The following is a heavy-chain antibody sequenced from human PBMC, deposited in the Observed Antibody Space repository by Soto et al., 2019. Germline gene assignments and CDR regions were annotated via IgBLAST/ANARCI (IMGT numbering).Heavy chain of an antibody. D-gene: IGHD3-9*01. CDR1: GLTCSSYG. Sequence: PGGCLRLSCAACGLTCSSYGMHWVRQAPGRGLEWVAVIWYDGSNKYYADSVKGRFTISRDNSKNTLYLQMNSLRAEDTAVYYCARDLGDDYDILTGYAMDVWGQGTTVTVSS. CDR2: IWYDGSNK. CDR3: ARDLGDDYDILTGYAMDV. J-gene: IGHJ6*02. V-gene: IGHV3-33*01.